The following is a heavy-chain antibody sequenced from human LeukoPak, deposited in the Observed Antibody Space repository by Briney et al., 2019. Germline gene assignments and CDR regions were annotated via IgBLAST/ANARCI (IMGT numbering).Heavy chain of an antibody. CDR2: ISSDGNNK. Sequence: GGSLRLSCVASGFSFNTYGIHWVRQAPGKGLEWVAGISSDGNNKDYSDSVKGRFTISRDNSKNTLYLQMNSLRAEDTAVYYCAKAAYCTSTSCHFSGYAQRPLDSWGQGTLVTVSS. J-gene: IGHJ4*02. V-gene: IGHV3-30*18. D-gene: IGHD2-2*01. CDR1: GFSFNTYG. CDR3: AKAAYCTSTSCHFSGYAQRPLDS.